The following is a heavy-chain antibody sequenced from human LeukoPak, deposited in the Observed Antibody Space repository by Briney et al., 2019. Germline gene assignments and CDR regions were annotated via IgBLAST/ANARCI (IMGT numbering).Heavy chain of an antibody. D-gene: IGHD5-18*01. Sequence: GGSLRLSCAASGFTVSSNYISWVRQAPGKGLEWVSVIYSGGSTYYADSVKGRFTISRDNSKNTLYLQMNSLRAEDTAVYYCAGNVDTAMAYYYYGMDVWGQGTTVTVSS. V-gene: IGHV3-66*01. CDR2: IYSGGST. CDR3: AGNVDTAMAYYYYGMDV. J-gene: IGHJ6*02. CDR1: GFTVSSNY.